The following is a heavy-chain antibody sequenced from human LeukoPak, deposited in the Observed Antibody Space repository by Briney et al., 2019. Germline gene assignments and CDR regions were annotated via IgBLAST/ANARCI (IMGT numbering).Heavy chain of an antibody. J-gene: IGHJ5*02. V-gene: IGHV4-4*07. CDR3: TRDTGTTGEVKFDP. D-gene: IGHD4-17*01. CDR2: IYTSGST. Sequence: SETLSLTCTVSGSSMSSDYYWSWIRQPAGKGLEWIGRIYTSGSTTYNPSLKSRVTMSVDTFKSQFSLNLMSVTAADTAVYYCTRDTGTTGEVKFDPWGQGTLVTVSS. CDR1: GSSMSSDYY.